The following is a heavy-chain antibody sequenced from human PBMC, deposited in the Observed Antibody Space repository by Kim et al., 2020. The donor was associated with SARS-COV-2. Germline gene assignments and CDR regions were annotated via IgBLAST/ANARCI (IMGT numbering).Heavy chain of an antibody. J-gene: IGHJ6*02. CDR1: GGSLTTRGYY. CDR2: IYYNGNT. D-gene: IGHD6-25*01. Sequence: SETLSLTCTVSGGSLTTRGYYWSWIRQHPGKGPEWIGYIYYNGNTLYNPSLSSRVTMSLDTAKNQFSLNLNVVTAADTAVYYCSRPAGFWVYAMDVWGQGTTVTVSS. CDR3: SRPAGFWVYAMDV. V-gene: IGHV4-31*03.